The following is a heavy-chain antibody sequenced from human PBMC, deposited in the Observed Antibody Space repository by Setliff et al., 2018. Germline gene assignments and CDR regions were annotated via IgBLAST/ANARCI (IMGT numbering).Heavy chain of an antibody. J-gene: IGHJ4*02. D-gene: IGHD3-22*01. Sequence: SETLSLTCTVSGGSISSSSYYWGWIRQPPGKGLEWIRSIYYSGSTYYNPSLKSRVTISVDTSKNQFSLNLSSVTAADTAVYYCARGRDYYDSSGYTDYWGQGTLVTVSS. CDR3: ARGRDYYDSSGYTDY. CDR1: GGSISSSSYY. V-gene: IGHV4-39*01. CDR2: IYYSGST.